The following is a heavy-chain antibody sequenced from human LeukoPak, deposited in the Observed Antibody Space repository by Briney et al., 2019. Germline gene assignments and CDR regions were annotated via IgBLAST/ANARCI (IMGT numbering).Heavy chain of an antibody. J-gene: IGHJ5*02. V-gene: IGHV4-38-2*02. CDR1: GYSISSGYY. CDR3: ARGGPDYGDQDGWFDP. CDR2: IYHSGST. Sequence: KPSETLSLTCTVSGYSISSGYYWGWIRPPPGKGLEWIGSIYHSGSTYYNPSLKSRVTISLDTSKNQFSLSLNSVTAADTAVYYCARGGPDYGDQDGWFDPWGQGTLVTVSS. D-gene: IGHD4-17*01.